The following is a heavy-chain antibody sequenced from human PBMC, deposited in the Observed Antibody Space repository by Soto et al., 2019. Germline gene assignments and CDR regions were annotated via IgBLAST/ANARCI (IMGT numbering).Heavy chain of an antibody. CDR2: MYYSGST. Sequence: SETLSLTCTVSGGSISSSNYFWGWIRQPPGKGLEWIGSMYYSGSTYYNPSLKSRVTISVDTSKNQFSLKLSSVTAADTAVYYCARVPGPWGQGTLVTVSS. CDR1: GGSISSSNYF. J-gene: IGHJ5*02. V-gene: IGHV4-39*07. CDR3: ARVPGP.